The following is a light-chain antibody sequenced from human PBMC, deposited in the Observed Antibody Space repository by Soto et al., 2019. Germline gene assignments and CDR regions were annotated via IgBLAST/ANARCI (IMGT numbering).Light chain of an antibody. CDR3: QQYGSSGT. CDR2: GAS. Sequence: TQSPATLSVSTGERATLSCRASQSFSINLAWYQQKPGQAPRLLIYGASTRATGIPDRFSGSGSGTDFTLTISRLEPEDFAVYYCQQYGSSGTFGQGAKVDIK. V-gene: IGKV3-20*01. CDR1: QSFSIN. J-gene: IGKJ1*01.